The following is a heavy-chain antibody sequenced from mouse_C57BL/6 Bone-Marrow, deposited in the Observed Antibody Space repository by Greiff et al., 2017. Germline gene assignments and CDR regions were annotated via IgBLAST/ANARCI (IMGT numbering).Heavy chain of an antibody. CDR2: ISSGGDYI. CDR1: GFTFSSYA. J-gene: IGHJ3*01. Sequence: EVKLVESGEGLVKPGGSLKLSCAASGFTFSSYAMSWVRQTPEKRLEWVAYISSGGDYIYYADTVKGRFTISRDNARNTLYLQMSSLKSEDTAMYYWTRDSYDYHWFAYWGQGTLVTVSA. D-gene: IGHD2-4*01. CDR3: TRDSYDYHWFAY. V-gene: IGHV5-9-1*02.